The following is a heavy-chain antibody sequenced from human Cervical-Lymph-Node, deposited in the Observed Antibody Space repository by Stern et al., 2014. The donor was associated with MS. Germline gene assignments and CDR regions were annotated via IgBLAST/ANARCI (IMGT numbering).Heavy chain of an antibody. Sequence: QVQLVQSGAEVEKPGASVKVSCKASGYIFTDYYLHWVRQAPGHGLEWMGRINPKSGGTSYAQSFQGRVTLARDTSITTAYMDLSRLTSDDPAVYYCTRALRIADRPSPGGHWFDPWGQGTLVIVSS. J-gene: IGHJ5*02. D-gene: IGHD6-6*01. CDR2: INPKSGGT. CDR1: GYIFTDYY. V-gene: IGHV1-2*02. CDR3: TRALRIADRPSPGGHWFDP.